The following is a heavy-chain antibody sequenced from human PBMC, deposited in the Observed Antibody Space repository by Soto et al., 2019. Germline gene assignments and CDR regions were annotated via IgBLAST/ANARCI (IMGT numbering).Heavy chain of an antibody. CDR1: GFTFSSYG. CDR3: AKLGGICGGDCYPSDY. D-gene: IGHD2-21*02. V-gene: IGHV3-30*18. Sequence: GSLRLSCAASGFTFSSYGMHWVRQAPGKGLEWVAVISYDGSNKYYADSVKGRFTISRDNSKNTLYLQMNSLRAEDTAVYYCAKLGGICGGDCYPSDYWGQGTLVTVSS. J-gene: IGHJ4*02. CDR2: ISYDGSNK.